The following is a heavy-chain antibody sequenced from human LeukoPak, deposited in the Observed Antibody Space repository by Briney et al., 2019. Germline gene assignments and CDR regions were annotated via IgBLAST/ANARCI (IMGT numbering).Heavy chain of an antibody. V-gene: IGHV1-18*01. CDR1: GYTFTSYG. J-gene: IGHJ4*02. CDR3: ARDLISVVVTATPFDY. Sequence: GASVKVSCKASGYTFTSYGISWVRQAPGQGLEWMGWISAYNGNTNYAQKLQGRVTMTTDTSTSTAYMELRSLRSDDTAVYYCARDLISVVVTATPFDYWGQGTLVTVSS. D-gene: IGHD2-21*02. CDR2: ISAYNGNT.